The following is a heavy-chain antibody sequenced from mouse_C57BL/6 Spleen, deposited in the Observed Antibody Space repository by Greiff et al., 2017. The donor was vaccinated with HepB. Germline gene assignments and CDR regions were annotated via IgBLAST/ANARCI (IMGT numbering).Heavy chain of an antibody. CDR2: IYPGNSDT. CDR1: GYTFTSYW. J-gene: IGHJ1*03. CDR3: TRGGSYGSSSHWYFDV. Sequence: EVQLQQSGTVLARPGASVKMSCKTSGYTFTSYWMHWVKQRPGQGLEWIGAIYPGNSDTSYNQKFKGKAKLTAVTSASTAYMELSSLTNEDSAVYYCTRGGSYGSSSHWYFDVWGTGTTVTVSS. V-gene: IGHV1-5*01. D-gene: IGHD1-1*01.